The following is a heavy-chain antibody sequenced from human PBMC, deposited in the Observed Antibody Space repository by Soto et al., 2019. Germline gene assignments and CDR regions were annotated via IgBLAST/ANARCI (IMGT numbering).Heavy chain of an antibody. CDR1: GYTFTGYF. V-gene: IGHV1-2*02. CDR3: ARVPWQPGYALDV. J-gene: IGHJ6*03. D-gene: IGHD2-8*01. Sequence: SSVKLSCKASGYTFTGYFIHWVRQAPGQGLEWMGWINANSGGTNYAQQFQDRVTMTRDTSITTLYMELSRLISDDTAVYYCARVPWQPGYALDVWGIGTPVTVS. CDR2: INANSGGT.